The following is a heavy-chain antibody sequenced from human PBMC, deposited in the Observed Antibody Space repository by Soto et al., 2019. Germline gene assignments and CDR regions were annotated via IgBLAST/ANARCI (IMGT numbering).Heavy chain of an antibody. Sequence: SETLSLTCAVYGGSFSAYYWSWVRQPPGKGLEWIGEIIHSGSTKYNPSLKSRVTISVDTSKNQFSLKLSSVTAADTAVYYCARQRPADGRWEFANYYGMDVWGQGTPVTVSS. V-gene: IGHV4-34*12. CDR1: GGSFSAYY. J-gene: IGHJ6*02. D-gene: IGHD1-26*01. CDR3: ARQRPADGRWEFANYYGMDV. CDR2: IIHSGST.